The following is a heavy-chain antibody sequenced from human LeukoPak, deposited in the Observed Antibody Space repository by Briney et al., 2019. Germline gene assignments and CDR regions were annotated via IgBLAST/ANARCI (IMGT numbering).Heavy chain of an antibody. CDR2: ISYDGSNK. CDR1: GFTFSSYA. Sequence: PGGSLRLSCAASGFTFSSYAMHWVRQAPGKGLEWVAVISYDGSNKYYADSVKGRFTISRDNSKNTLYLQMNSLKTEDTAVYYCTTSLEAVRYFDWLYLWGQGTLVTVSS. D-gene: IGHD3-9*01. J-gene: IGHJ5*02. CDR3: TTSLEAVRYFDWLYL. V-gene: IGHV3-30-3*01.